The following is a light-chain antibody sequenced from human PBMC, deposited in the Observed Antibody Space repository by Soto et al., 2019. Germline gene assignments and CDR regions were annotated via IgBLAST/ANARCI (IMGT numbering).Light chain of an antibody. CDR1: SSDVGGYNY. Sequence: QSALTQPRSVSGSPGQSVTISCTGTSSDVGGYNYVSWYQQHPGKAPKLMIYDVTKRPSGVPDRFSGSKSVNTASLTISGLQAEDEADYYCCSYAGRYTWVFGGGTKLNVL. CDR3: CSYAGRYTWV. CDR2: DVT. V-gene: IGLV2-11*01. J-gene: IGLJ3*02.